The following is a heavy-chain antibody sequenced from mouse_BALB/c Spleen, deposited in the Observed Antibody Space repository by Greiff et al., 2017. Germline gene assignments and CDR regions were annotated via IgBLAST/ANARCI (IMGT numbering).Heavy chain of an antibody. V-gene: IGHV2-9*02. CDR1: GFSLTSYG. D-gene: IGHD2-4*01. CDR2: IWAGGST. Sequence: VKLMESGPGLVAPSQSLSITCTVSGFSLTSYGVHWVRQPPGKGLEWLGVIWAGGSTNYNSALMSRLSISKDNSKSQVFLKMNSLQTDDTAMYYCARTAGDYDGGAWFAYWGQGTLVTVSA. J-gene: IGHJ3*01. CDR3: ARTAGDYDGGAWFAY.